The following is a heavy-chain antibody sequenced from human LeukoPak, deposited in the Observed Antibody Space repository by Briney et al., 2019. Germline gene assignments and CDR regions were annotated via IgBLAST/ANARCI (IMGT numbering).Heavy chain of an antibody. V-gene: IGHV3-66*01. CDR1: EFSLGSNY. D-gene: IGHD6-19*01. CDR3: AKEVSGVSGGWYFDY. J-gene: IGHJ4*02. Sequence: GGSLRLSCAASEFSLGSNYMTWGRQAPGEGLERVSLIYSGGSTYYADSVKGRFTISRDNSKNTLYLQMNSLRAEDTAVYYCAKEVSGVSGGWYFDYWGQGTLVTVSS. CDR2: IYSGGST.